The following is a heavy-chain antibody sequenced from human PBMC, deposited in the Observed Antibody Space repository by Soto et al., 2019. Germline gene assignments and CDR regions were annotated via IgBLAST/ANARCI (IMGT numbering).Heavy chain of an antibody. CDR2: IIPIFGAA. CDR1: GGTFSSYA. Sequence: QVQLVQSEAEVKKPGSSVKVSCKASGGTFSSYAISWVRQAPGQGLEWMGGIIPIFGAADYAQKFKGRVTITAVESTSTVYMDLSSLRSEDTAVYYCAIDLTLRRLPPDYYYGMDVWGQGTTVTVSS. CDR3: AIDLTLRRLPPDYYYGMDV. D-gene: IGHD4-17*01. V-gene: IGHV1-69*01. J-gene: IGHJ6*02.